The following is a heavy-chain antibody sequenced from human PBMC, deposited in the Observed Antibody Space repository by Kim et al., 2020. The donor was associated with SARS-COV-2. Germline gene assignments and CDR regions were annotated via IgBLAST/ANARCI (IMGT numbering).Heavy chain of an antibody. Sequence: GGSQRLSCAASGFTFNTYGMHWVRQAPGKGLEWVAVISYDGSHKYYVDSVKGRFTISRDNPKNTLYLQMNSLRIEDTAVYYCARSFSGSYFGYDYWGQGSLVTVSS. V-gene: IGHV3-30*03. J-gene: IGHJ4*02. CDR3: ARSFSGSYFGYDY. D-gene: IGHD1-26*01. CDR2: ISYDGSHK. CDR1: GFTFNTYG.